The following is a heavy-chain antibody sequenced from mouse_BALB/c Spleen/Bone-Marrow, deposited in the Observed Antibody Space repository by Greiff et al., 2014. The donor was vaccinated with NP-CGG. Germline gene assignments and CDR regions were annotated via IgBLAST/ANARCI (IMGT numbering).Heavy chain of an antibody. D-gene: IGHD2-3*01. Sequence: VKLMESGAELVKPGASVRLSCEASGYSFTTYWIHWVKQRPGQGLEWIGEINPSNGRTNYNEKFKSKATLTVDKSSSTAYMQLSSLTSEDSAVYYCARYDGPAWFAYWGQGTLVTVSA. CDR1: GYSFTTYW. CDR2: INPSNGRT. J-gene: IGHJ3*01. CDR3: ARYDGPAWFAY. V-gene: IGHV1S81*02.